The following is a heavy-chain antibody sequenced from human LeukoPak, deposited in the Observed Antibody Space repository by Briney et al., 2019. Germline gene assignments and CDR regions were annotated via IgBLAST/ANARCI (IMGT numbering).Heavy chain of an antibody. CDR3: ARDMTGGIWARATSFDH. Sequence: SETLSLTCAVYGGSFSGYYWSWIRQPPGKGLEWIGEINHSGSTNYNPSLKSRVTISVDTSKNQFSLKLRSVTAADTAVYYCARDMTGGIWARATSFDHWGQGTLVTVSS. CDR1: GGSFSGYY. V-gene: IGHV4-34*01. D-gene: IGHD1-14*01. J-gene: IGHJ4*02. CDR2: INHSGST.